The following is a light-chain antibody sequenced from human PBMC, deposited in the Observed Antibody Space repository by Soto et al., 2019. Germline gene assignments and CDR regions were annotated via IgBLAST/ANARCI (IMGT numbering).Light chain of an antibody. Sequence: DIRMTQSPSSLSASVGDRVTITCRANESISSFLNWYQQKPGKAPKPLIYGASTLVSGVPSRFSGGGSGTEFTLTISSLQPEDFATYHCQQSFSALITFGPGTRLEIK. CDR3: QQSFSALIT. CDR1: ESISSF. J-gene: IGKJ5*01. V-gene: IGKV1-39*01. CDR2: GAS.